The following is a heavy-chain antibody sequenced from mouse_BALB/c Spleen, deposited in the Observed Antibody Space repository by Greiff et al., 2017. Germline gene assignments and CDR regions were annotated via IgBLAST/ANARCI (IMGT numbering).Heavy chain of an antibody. CDR2: ISSGSSTI. V-gene: IGHV5-17*02. CDR1: GFTFSSFG. Sequence: EVKVLESGGGLVQPGGSRKLSCAASGFTFSSFGMHWVRQAPEKGLEWVAYISSGSSTIYYADTVKGRFTISRDNPKNTLFLQMTSLRSEDTAMYYCARWSYWYFDVWGAGTTVTVSS. CDR3: ARWSYWYFDV. J-gene: IGHJ1*01.